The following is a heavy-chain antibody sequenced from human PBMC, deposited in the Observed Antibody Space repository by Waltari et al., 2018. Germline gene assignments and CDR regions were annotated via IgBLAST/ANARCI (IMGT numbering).Heavy chain of an antibody. D-gene: IGHD4-17*01. Sequence: EVQLVESGGGLVQPGGSLRLSCAASGFTFSNHWMNWVRQVPGKGLVLVSRIKRDGSITGYADFAKGRFTISRDNAKNTVDLQMNSLGPEDTAVYYCARDGERGGDYDYWGQGTLVTVSS. CDR3: ARDGERGGDYDY. CDR2: IKRDGSIT. J-gene: IGHJ4*02. V-gene: IGHV3-74*01. CDR1: GFTFSNHW.